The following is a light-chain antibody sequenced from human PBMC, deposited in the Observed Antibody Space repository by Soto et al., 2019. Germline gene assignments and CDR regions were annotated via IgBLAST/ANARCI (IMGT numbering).Light chain of an antibody. J-gene: IGLJ1*01. CDR2: DVT. CDR1: SSDVGGYNY. Sequence: QSVLTQPASVSGSPGQSIAISCTGTSSDVGGYNYVSWYQHHPGEAPKLMIYDVTNRPSGVSNRFSGSKSGNTAPLTISGLQTEDEADYYCSSYTSSSTRVFGTGTKVTVL. CDR3: SSYTSSSTRV. V-gene: IGLV2-14*03.